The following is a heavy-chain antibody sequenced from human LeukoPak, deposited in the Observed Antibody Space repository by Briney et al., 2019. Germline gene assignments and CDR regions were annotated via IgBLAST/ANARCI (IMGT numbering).Heavy chain of an antibody. Sequence: SETLSLTCTVSGGSISSSSYYWGWIRQPPGKGLEWIGSIYHSGRTFYNPSLKSRVTISVDTSKNQFSLKLTSVTAADTAVYYCARQGGTTYYYYYMDVWGKGTSVTISS. CDR2: IYHSGRT. V-gene: IGHV4-39*01. J-gene: IGHJ6*03. CDR3: ARQGGTTYYYYYMDV. D-gene: IGHD4-11*01. CDR1: GGSISSSSYY.